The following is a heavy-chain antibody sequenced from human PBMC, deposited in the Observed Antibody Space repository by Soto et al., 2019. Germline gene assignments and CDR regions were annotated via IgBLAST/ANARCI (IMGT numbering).Heavy chain of an antibody. J-gene: IGHJ4*02. D-gene: IGHD6-13*01. CDR2: ISPYNGNT. Sequence: QVQLVQSGAEVKKPGASVKVSCKASGYSFTSCGISWVRQAPGQGLEWVGWISPYNGNTNYAQKLQGRVTLTTDTSTNTAYMELRSLTSDDTAVYYCARDAPGASWYVYWGQGTLVTVSS. CDR3: ARDAPGASWYVY. V-gene: IGHV1-18*01. CDR1: GYSFTSCG.